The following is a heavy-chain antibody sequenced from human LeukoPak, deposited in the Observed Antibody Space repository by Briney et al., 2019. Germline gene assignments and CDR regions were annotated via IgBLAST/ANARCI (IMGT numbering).Heavy chain of an antibody. Sequence: GGSLRLSCAASGFTFSSYAMHWVRQAPGKGLEYVSAISSNGGSTYYANSVKGRFTISRDNSKNTLYLQMGSLRAEDMAVYYCARVHRTAQTFYYYYMDVWGKGTTVTVSS. CDR3: ARVHRTAQTFYYYYMDV. D-gene: IGHD2-2*01. CDR1: GFTFSSYA. J-gene: IGHJ6*03. CDR2: ISSNGGST. V-gene: IGHV3-64*01.